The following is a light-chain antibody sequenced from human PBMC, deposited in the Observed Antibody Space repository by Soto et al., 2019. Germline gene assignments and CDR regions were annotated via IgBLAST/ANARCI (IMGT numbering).Light chain of an antibody. Sequence: DIQMTQSPSTLSASVGDRVTITCRASQSISSWFAWYQQKPGKAPNLLIYKASSLESGVPSRFSRSGSGTEFTLTISSLQPDDFATYYCQQYNSYPLTFGGGTKVEIK. J-gene: IGKJ4*01. CDR3: QQYNSYPLT. CDR2: KAS. V-gene: IGKV1-5*03. CDR1: QSISSW.